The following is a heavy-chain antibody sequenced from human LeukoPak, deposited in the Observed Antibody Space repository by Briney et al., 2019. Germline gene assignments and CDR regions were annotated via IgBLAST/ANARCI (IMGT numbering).Heavy chain of an antibody. CDR3: ASFDSSGYYYGY. CDR1: GGSISSGDCY. CDR2: IYYSGST. Sequence: KTSETLSLTCTVSGGSISSGDCYWSWIRQPPGKGLEWIGYIYYSGSTYYNPSLKSRVTISVDTSKNQFSLKLSSVTAADTAVYYCASFDSSGYYYGYWGQGTLVTVSS. D-gene: IGHD3-22*01. J-gene: IGHJ4*02. V-gene: IGHV4-30-4*01.